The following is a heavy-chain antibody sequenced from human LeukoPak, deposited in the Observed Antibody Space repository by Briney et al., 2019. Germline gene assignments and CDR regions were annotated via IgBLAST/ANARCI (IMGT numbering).Heavy chain of an antibody. J-gene: IGHJ4*02. D-gene: IGHD4-17*01. Sequence: GGSLRLTCAASGFTFSSYAMSWVRRAPGKGLEWVSAISGSGGSTYYADSVKGRFTISRDNSKNTLYLQMNSLRAEDTAVYYCAKDPIYGIDYWGQGTLVTVSS. CDR2: ISGSGGST. CDR3: AKDPIYGIDY. V-gene: IGHV3-23*01. CDR1: GFTFSSYA.